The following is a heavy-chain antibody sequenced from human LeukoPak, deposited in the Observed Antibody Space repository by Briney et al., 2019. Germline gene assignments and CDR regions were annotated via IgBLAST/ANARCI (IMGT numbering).Heavy chain of an antibody. CDR2: ISTSSSTI. V-gene: IGHV3-48*01. J-gene: IGHJ2*01. D-gene: IGHD4-17*01. Sequence: GGSLRLSCAASGFTFSYYSMNWVRQAPGKGLEWVSYISTSSSTIYYADSVKGRFTISRDNARNSLYLQMNSLRAEDTAVYSCARLYGDYVYWYFDLWGRGNLVTVSS. CDR3: ARLYGDYVYWYFDL. CDR1: GFTFSYYS.